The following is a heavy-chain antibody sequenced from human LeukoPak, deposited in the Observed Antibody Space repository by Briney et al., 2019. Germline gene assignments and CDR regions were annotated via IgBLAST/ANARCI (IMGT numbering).Heavy chain of an antibody. CDR1: GGTFSSYA. CDR3: ASDFWSGYYSGLYGY. CDR2: IIPIFGTA. Sequence: SVKVSCKTSGGTFSSYAISWVRQAPGQGLEWMGGIIPIFGTANYAQKFQGRVTITADESTSTAYMELSSLRSEDTAVYYCASDFWSGYYSGLYGYWGQGTLVTVSS. D-gene: IGHD3-3*01. J-gene: IGHJ4*02. V-gene: IGHV1-69*13.